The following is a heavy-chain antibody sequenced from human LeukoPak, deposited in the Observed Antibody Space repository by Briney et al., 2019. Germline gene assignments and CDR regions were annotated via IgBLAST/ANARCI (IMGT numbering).Heavy chain of an antibody. CDR1: SGSLSGHS. V-gene: IGHV4-59*11. Sequence: PSETLSLTCTVSSGSLSGHSWTWIRQPPRKGLEWIGYIYYSGSPNYSPSLKSRVTISADTSKSQFSLQVTSVTPADTAVYYCARGSLYDSSGYYWDYWGQGSLVTVSS. CDR2: IYYSGSP. CDR3: ARGSLYDSSGYYWDY. D-gene: IGHD3-22*01. J-gene: IGHJ4*02.